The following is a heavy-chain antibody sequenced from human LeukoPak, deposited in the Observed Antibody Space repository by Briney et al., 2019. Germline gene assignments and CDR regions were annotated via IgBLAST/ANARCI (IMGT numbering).Heavy chain of an antibody. J-gene: IGHJ4*02. D-gene: IGHD6-19*01. CDR2: INHSGST. CDR1: GGSFSGYY. CDR3: ASVSVAEDY. Sequence: PSETLSLTCAVYGGSFSGYYWSWIRQPPGKGLEWIGEINHSGSTNYNPSLRSRVTISVDTSKNQFSLKLSSVTAADTAVYYCASVSVAEDYWGQGTLVTVSS. V-gene: IGHV4-34*01.